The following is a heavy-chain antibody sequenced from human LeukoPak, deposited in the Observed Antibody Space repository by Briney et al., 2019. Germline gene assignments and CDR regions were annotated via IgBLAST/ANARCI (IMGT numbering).Heavy chain of an antibody. D-gene: IGHD3-22*01. CDR3: ARLYYDSSGYYFRNYYYMDV. V-gene: IGHV4-39*01. Sequence: PSETLSLTCTVSGGSISSSSYYWGWIRQPPGKGLEWSGSIYYSGSTYYNPSLKSRVTISVDTSKNQFSLKLSSVTAADTAVYYCARLYYDSSGYYFRNYYYMDVWGKGTTVTVSS. J-gene: IGHJ6*03. CDR2: IYYSGST. CDR1: GGSISSSSYY.